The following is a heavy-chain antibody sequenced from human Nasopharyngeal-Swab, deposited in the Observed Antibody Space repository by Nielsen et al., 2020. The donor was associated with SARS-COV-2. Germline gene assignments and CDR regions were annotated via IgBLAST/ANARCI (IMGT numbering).Heavy chain of an antibody. CDR1: GFTFSSHW. J-gene: IGHJ4*02. CDR3: ARGGSGSPMGHDY. CDR2: ISNDGSST. V-gene: IGHV3-74*01. D-gene: IGHD3-10*01. Sequence: GESLKISCAASGFTFSSHWMHWVRQAPGKGLVWVSRISNDGSSTNYANSVKGRFTISRDNAKNTLYLQMNSLRAEDTAVYYCARGGSGSPMGHDYWGQGTLVTVSS.